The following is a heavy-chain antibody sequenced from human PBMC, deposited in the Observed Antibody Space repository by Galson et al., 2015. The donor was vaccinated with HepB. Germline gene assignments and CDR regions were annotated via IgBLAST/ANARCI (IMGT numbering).Heavy chain of an antibody. CDR1: GYSFTSYG. CDR2: INTNTGDP. V-gene: IGHV7-4-1*02. Sequence: SVKVSCKASGYSFTSYGLNWVRQAPGQGLEWMGWINTNTGDPTYGRGFTGRFVFSLDTSVTTAYMQITSLKAEDTAVYYCARDGELFRFRELWGWFDPWGQGSLVTVSS. D-gene: IGHD3-10*01. J-gene: IGHJ5*02. CDR3: ARDGELFRFRELWGWFDP.